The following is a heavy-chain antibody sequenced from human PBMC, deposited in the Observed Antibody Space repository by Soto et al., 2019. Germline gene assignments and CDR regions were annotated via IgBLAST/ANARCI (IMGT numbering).Heavy chain of an antibody. D-gene: IGHD2-2*02. J-gene: IGHJ5*02. Sequence: GGSLRLSCAASGFTFSGSAMHWVRQASGKGLEWVGRIRSKANSYATAYAASVKGRFTISRDDSKNTAYLQMNSLKTEDTAVYYCTRHAIHNWFDPWGQGTLVTVSS. CDR3: TRHAIHNWFDP. CDR1: GFTFSGSA. V-gene: IGHV3-73*01. CDR2: IRSKANSYAT.